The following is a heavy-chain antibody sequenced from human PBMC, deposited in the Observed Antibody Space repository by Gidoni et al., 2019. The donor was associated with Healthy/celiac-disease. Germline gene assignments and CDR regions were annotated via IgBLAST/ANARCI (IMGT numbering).Heavy chain of an antibody. Sequence: QVQLVQSGAEVKKPGASVKVSCKASGYTFTSYYMPWVRQAPGQGLEWMGIINPSGGSTSYAQKFQGRVTMTRDTSTSTVYMELSSLRSEDTAVYYCARAKRAYYYDSSDSERGTLHYWGQGTLVTVSS. V-gene: IGHV1-46*01. J-gene: IGHJ4*02. CDR2: INPSGGST. CDR3: ARAKRAYYYDSSDSERGTLHY. D-gene: IGHD3-22*01. CDR1: GYTFTSYY.